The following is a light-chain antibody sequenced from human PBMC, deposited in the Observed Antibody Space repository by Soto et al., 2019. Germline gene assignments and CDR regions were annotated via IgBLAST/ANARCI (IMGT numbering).Light chain of an antibody. J-gene: IGKJ1*01. CDR3: MQALQTPWT. CDR2: LGS. V-gene: IGKV2-28*01. Sequence: DIVMTQSPLSLSVTPGEPASISCRSSQSLLHSNGYNYLDWYVQKPGQSPQVLIYLGSNRASGVPDRFSGSGSGTDFTLKISRVEAEDVGVYYCMQALQTPWTFGQGTKVEIK. CDR1: QSLLHSNGYNY.